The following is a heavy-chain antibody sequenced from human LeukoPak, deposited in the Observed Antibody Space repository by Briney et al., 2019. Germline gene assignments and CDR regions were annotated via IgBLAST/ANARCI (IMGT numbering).Heavy chain of an antibody. CDR2: ISYDGSNK. V-gene: IGHV3-30*18. J-gene: IGHJ4*02. D-gene: IGHD1-26*01. CDR3: AKDSGGIVGATGDY. Sequence: PGRSLRLSCAASGFTFSSYGMHWVRQAPGKGLEWVAVISYDGSNKYYADSVKGRFTISRDNSKNTLYLQMNSLRAEDTAVYYCAKDSGGIVGATGDYWGQGTLVTVSS. CDR1: GFTFSSYG.